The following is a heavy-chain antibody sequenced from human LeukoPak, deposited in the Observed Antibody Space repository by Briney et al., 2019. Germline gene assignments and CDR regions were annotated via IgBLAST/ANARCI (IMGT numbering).Heavy chain of an antibody. V-gene: IGHV1-2*02. J-gene: IGHJ4*02. Sequence: ASVKVSCKASGYTFTGYYMHWVRQAPGQGLEWMGWINPNSGGTNYAQKLQGRVTMTRDTSISIAYMELSRLRSDDTAVYYCARGLISSSGSDYWGQGTLVTVSS. CDR2: INPNSGGT. D-gene: IGHD6-6*01. CDR1: GYTFTGYY. CDR3: ARGLISSSGSDY.